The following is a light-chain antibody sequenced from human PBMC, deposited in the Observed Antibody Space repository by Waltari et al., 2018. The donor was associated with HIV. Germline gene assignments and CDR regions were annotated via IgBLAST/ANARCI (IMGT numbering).Light chain of an antibody. J-gene: IGKJ4*01. V-gene: IGKV1-33*01. CDR1: QDISNS. CDR2: DAS. Sequence: DIQMTQSPSSLSASVGDRVTITCQASQDISNSLNWYQQKPGQAPKLLLYDASNLETGVPSRFSGSGSGTDFTFNISSLQAEDIATYYCQHYHNLPLTFGGGTKVEIK. CDR3: QHYHNLPLT.